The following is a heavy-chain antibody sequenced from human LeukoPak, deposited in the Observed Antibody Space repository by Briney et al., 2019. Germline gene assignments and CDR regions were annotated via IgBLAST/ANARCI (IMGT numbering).Heavy chain of an antibody. J-gene: IGHJ5*02. D-gene: IGHD3-10*01. CDR1: GFIVSSSY. Sequence: GGSLRLSCAASGFIVSSSYMSWVRQAPGKGLEWVSVIYSSGATYYADSVKGRFTISRDSSKNTLYLQMNSLGVEDTAVYYCAKDQAYYYGSGSYDWFDPWGQGTLVTVSS. V-gene: IGHV3-53*01. CDR2: IYSSGAT. CDR3: AKDQAYYYGSGSYDWFDP.